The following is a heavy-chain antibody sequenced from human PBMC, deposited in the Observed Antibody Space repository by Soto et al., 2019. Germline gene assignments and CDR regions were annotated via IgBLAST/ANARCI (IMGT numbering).Heavy chain of an antibody. V-gene: IGHV4-61*01. D-gene: IGHD3-22*01. Sequence: QVQLQESGPGLVKTSETLSLTCTVSGGSVSSGNYYWSWIRQPPGKGLEWIGYFYYTGSTNYNPSLNSRVTISVDASMNQFSLRLSSLTAADTPVYYCARSMHYSDGSNYSPFDYWGQGTLVTVSS. CDR1: GGSVSSGNYY. J-gene: IGHJ4*02. CDR2: FYYTGST. CDR3: ARSMHYSDGSNYSPFDY.